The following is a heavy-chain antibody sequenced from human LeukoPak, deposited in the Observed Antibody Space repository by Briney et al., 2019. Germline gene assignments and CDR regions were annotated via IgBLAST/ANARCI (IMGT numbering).Heavy chain of an antibody. CDR3: ASGPLVAFDI. CDR2: INAGNGNT. Sequence: ASVKVSCKASGYTFTSFDIFWVRQATGQRLEWMGWINAGNGNTKFSHEFQGRVTITRDTSASTAYMELNSLRSEDMAVYYCASGPLVAFDIWGQGTMVTVSS. D-gene: IGHD2-8*02. J-gene: IGHJ3*02. V-gene: IGHV1-3*03. CDR1: GYTFTSFD.